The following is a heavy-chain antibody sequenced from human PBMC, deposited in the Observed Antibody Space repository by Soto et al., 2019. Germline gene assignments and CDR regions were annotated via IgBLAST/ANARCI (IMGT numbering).Heavy chain of an antibody. CDR2: IDAGSGNT. V-gene: IGHV1-3*01. Sequence: ASVKVSCKASGYTFTSYAMHWVRQAPGQRLEWMGWIDAGSGNTKYSQKFQGRVTITRDTSASTAYMELSSLGFEDTAVYYCVRKRGYSINYYGMDVWGQGTTVTV. CDR1: GYTFTSYA. J-gene: IGHJ6*01. D-gene: IGHD5-18*01. CDR3: VRKRGYSINYYGMDV.